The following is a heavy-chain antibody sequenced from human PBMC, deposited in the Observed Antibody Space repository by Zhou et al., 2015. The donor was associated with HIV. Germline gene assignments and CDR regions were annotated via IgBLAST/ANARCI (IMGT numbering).Heavy chain of an antibody. V-gene: IGHV1-69*12. CDR2: IIPIFGTA. CDR1: GGTFSSYA. Sequence: QVQLVQSGAEVKKPGSSVKVSCKASGGTFSSYAISWVRQAPGQGLEWMGGIIPIFGTANYAQKFQGRVTITADESTSTAYMELSSLRSEDTAVYYCARDPWYYDFWSGYPGYYYYYMDVWGKGTTVTVSS. J-gene: IGHJ6*03. CDR3: ARDPWYYDFWSGYPGYYYYYMDV. D-gene: IGHD3-3*01.